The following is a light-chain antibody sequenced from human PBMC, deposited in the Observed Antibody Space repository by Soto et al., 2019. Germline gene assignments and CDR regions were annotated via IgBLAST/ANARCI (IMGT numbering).Light chain of an antibody. CDR3: QQYSNWPPLYT. V-gene: IGKV3-15*01. CDR1: QSVSSY. Sequence: EIVMTQSPATLSVSPGEKATLSCRASQSVSSYLAWYQQKPGQAPRLLIYDASTRATGIPAQFSGRGSGTDFTLTVSSLQPEDFAIYYCQQYSNWPPLYTFGQGTKVEIK. CDR2: DAS. J-gene: IGKJ2*01.